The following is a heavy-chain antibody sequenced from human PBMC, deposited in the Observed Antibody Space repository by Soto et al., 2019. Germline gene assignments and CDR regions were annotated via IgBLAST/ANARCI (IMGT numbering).Heavy chain of an antibody. CDR3: AREGRTTRYYYYGMDV. CDR1: GGSISSGGYY. V-gene: IGHV4-31*03. J-gene: IGHJ6*02. Sequence: QVQLQESGPGLVKPSQTLSLTCTVSGGSISSGGYYWSWIRQHPGKGLEWIGCIYYSGSTYYNPSLKSRVTISVDTSKNQFSLKLSSVTAADTAVYYCAREGRTTRYYYYGMDVWGQGTTVTVSS. D-gene: IGHD1-1*01. CDR2: IYYSGST.